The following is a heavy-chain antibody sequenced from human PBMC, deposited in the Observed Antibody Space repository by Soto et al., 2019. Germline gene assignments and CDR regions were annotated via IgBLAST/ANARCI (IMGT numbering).Heavy chain of an antibody. Sequence: SQTLSLTCAISGDSVSSDITSWNWIRQSPSRGLEWLGRTYYRSKWFHDYAASVKSRITINPDTSKNQFSLELNSMTPEDTAVYYCAKDPSYQQQLVYYFDYWGQGTLVTVSS. CDR1: GDSVSSDITS. D-gene: IGHD6-13*01. CDR2: TYYRSKWFH. CDR3: AKDPSYQQQLVYYFDY. J-gene: IGHJ4*02. V-gene: IGHV6-1*01.